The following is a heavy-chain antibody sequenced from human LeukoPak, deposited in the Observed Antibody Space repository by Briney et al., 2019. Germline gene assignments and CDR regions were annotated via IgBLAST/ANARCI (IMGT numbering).Heavy chain of an antibody. D-gene: IGHD3-22*01. CDR1: GFTFTTYW. V-gene: IGHV3-74*01. J-gene: IGHJ2*01. CDR3: ARDNYHDSSGWWYFDL. Sequence: GGSLRLSCAASGFTFTTYWMHWVRQAPGKGLVWVSRINSDGSSTSYADSVKGRFTISRDNAKNTLYLQMNSLRAEDTAVYYCARDNYHDSSGWWYFDLWGRGTLVTVSS. CDR2: INSDGSST.